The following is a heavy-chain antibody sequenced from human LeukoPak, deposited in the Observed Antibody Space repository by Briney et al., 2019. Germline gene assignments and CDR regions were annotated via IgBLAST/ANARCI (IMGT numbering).Heavy chain of an antibody. CDR3: ASAPHAFDI. J-gene: IGHJ3*02. CDR1: GGSISGSSYY. Sequence: PSETLSLTCTVSGGSISGSSYYWGWIRQPPGKGLEWIGSIYYSGSTYYNPSLKSRVTISVDTSKNQFSLKLSSVTAADMAVYYCASAPHAFDIWGQGTMVTVSS. CDR2: IYYSGST. V-gene: IGHV4-39*01.